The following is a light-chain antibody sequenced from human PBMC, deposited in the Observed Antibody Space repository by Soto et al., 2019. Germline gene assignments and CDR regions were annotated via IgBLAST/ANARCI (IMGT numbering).Light chain of an antibody. Sequence: QSALTQPASVSGSPGQSITISCTGTSSDVGRYNIVSWYQQHPGKAPKLMIYEGSKRPSGVSNRFSGSKSGNTASLTISGLQAEDEADYYCCSYAGSSRNWVFGGGTKLTVL. CDR3: CSYAGSSRNWV. CDR2: EGS. V-gene: IGLV2-23*01. J-gene: IGLJ3*02. CDR1: SSDVGRYNI.